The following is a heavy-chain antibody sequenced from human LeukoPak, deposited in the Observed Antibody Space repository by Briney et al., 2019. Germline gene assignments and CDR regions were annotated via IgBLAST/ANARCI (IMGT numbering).Heavy chain of an antibody. CDR2: IRSKAYGGTT. CDR3: TTDYDFWSGYYGYYYYGMDV. J-gene: IGHJ6*02. D-gene: IGHD3-3*01. Sequence: GGSLRPSCTASGFTFGDYAMSWVRQAPGKGLEWVGFIRSKAYGGTTEYAASVKGRFTISRDDSKSIAYPQMNSLKTEDTAVYYCTTDYDFWSGYYGYYYYGMDVWGQGTTVTVSS. V-gene: IGHV3-49*04. CDR1: GFTFGDYA.